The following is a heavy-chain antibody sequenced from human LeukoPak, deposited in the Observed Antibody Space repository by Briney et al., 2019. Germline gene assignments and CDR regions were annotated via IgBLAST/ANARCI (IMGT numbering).Heavy chain of an antibody. D-gene: IGHD6-19*01. CDR1: GFTFSSYA. Sequence: GGSLRLSCAASGFTFSSYAMSWVRQAPGKGLEWVSGISGSGSSTYYADSVKGRFTISRDNSKNTLYLQMNSLRVEDTAVYFCASQLPSGWWFFDYWGQGNLVTVSS. CDR3: ASQLPSGWWFFDY. V-gene: IGHV3-23*01. CDR2: ISGSGSST. J-gene: IGHJ4*02.